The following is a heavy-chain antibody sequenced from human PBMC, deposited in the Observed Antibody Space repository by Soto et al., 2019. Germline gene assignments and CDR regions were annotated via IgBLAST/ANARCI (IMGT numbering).Heavy chain of an antibody. D-gene: IGHD6-6*01. CDR2: IYYNGTT. V-gene: IGHV4-59*02. CDR1: GGSVSSYH. J-gene: IGHJ6*03. Sequence: SETLSLTCTVSGGSVSSYHWTWIRQSPGKGQDWFGYIYYNGTTDYNPSLKSRVTISVSTSKRLFSLSLTSVTAADTAVYYCAREFFWRSSSSPTYYYYLDVWGKGTTVTVSS. CDR3: AREFFWRSSSSPTYYYYLDV.